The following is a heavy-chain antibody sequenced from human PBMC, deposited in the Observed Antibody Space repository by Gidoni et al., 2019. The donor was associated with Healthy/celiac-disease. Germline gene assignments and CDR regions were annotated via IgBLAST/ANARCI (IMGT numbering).Heavy chain of an antibody. CDR2: ISAYNGNT. V-gene: IGHV1-18*01. Sequence: VQLVQSGAEVKKPGASVKVSCKASGYTFTSYGSSWVRQAPGQGLEWMGWISAYNGNTNYAQKLQGRVTMTTDTSTSTAYMELRSLRSDDTAVDYCAREGLTYYYGSGSSGDWFDPWGQGTLVTVSS. D-gene: IGHD3-10*01. CDR1: GYTFTSYG. J-gene: IGHJ5*02. CDR3: AREGLTYYYGSGSSGDWFDP.